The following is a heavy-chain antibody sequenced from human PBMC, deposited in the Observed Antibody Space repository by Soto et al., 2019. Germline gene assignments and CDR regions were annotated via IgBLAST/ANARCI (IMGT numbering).Heavy chain of an antibody. V-gene: IGHV3-23*01. D-gene: IGHD2-2*01. CDR1: GFTFSSFA. CDR3: ASGLVGYCSSSSCHAYRFDP. Sequence: PGGSLRLSCAASGFTFSSFAMSWVRQAPGKGLKGVSAITGSGDATFYADSVRGRFTISSDNSKNTLYLQMNSLGAEDTALYYCASGLVGYCSSSSCHAYRFDPWGQGTLVTVSS. CDR2: ITGSGDAT. J-gene: IGHJ5*02.